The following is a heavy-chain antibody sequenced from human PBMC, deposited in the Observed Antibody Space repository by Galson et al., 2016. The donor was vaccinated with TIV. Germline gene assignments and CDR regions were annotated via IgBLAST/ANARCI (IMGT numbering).Heavy chain of an antibody. CDR1: GYSFPNYW. Sequence: QSGAEVKKPGESLKISCKGSGYSFPNYWIGWVRQMPGKGLGWMGVIFPDDSDTRYSPSFQGQVTISADKSINTAYLQWSSLKASDTAMYYCARADYDNSGFWGQGTLVTVSS. J-gene: IGHJ4*02. CDR2: IFPDDSDT. V-gene: IGHV5-51*01. D-gene: IGHD3-22*01. CDR3: ARADYDNSGF.